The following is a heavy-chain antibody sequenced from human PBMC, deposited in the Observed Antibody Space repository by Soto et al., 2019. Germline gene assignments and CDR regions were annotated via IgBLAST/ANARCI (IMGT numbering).Heavy chain of an antibody. CDR1: RGGNESFS. J-gene: IGHJ2*01. CDR3: VRYYSSWGHNTSRRYGFGVP. D-gene: IGHD3-10*01. Sequence: SSKDSRGGNESFSIMWLRHYHGKGLEWMGGIIPIFGTANYEQKFQGRVTITADESTSTAYMELSSLRSEDTAVYYCVRYYSSWGHNTSRRYGFGVPGGRGTLVT. V-gene: IGHV1-69*01. CDR2: IIPIFGTA.